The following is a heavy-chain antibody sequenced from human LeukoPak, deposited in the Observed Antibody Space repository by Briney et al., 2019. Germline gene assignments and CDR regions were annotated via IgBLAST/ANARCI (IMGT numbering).Heavy chain of an antibody. Sequence: GASVKVSCKASGYTFTSYGISWVRQAPGQGLEWMGWINAYNGNTNYAQKLQGRVTMTTDTSTSTAYMELRSLRSDDTAVYYCARGHIVVVPAALDYWGQGTLVTVSS. V-gene: IGHV1-18*01. CDR2: INAYNGNT. CDR3: ARGHIVVVPAALDY. CDR1: GYTFTSYG. J-gene: IGHJ4*02. D-gene: IGHD2-2*01.